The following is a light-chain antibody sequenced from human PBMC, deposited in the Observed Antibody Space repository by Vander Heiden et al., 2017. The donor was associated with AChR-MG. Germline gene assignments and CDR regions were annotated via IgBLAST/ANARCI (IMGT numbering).Light chain of an antibody. CDR1: QDIRNY. CDR3: LQDVTYPLT. Sequence: IQLNQSPSSLSASVGDRVTITCRASQDIRNYLSWYQQKPGRAPKLLIYAASRLQTGVPSRFSGSGSGTDFTLTISSLQPEDFATYYCLQDVTYPLTFGEGTKVEIK. CDR2: AAS. V-gene: IGKV1-6*01. J-gene: IGKJ4*02.